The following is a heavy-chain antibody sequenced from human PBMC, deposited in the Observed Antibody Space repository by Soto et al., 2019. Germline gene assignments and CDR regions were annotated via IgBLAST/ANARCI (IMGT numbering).Heavy chain of an antibody. CDR1: GFTFSSYS. CDR3: ARDVSGLNWFDP. Sequence: EVQLVESGGGLVQPGGSLRLSCAASGFTFSSYSMDWVRQAPGKGLEWVSYISSSSSTIYYADSVKGRFTISRDKAKNSLYLQMNSLRDEDTAVYYCARDVSGLNWFDPWGQGTLVTVSS. CDR2: ISSSSSTI. V-gene: IGHV3-48*02. J-gene: IGHJ5*02. D-gene: IGHD5-12*01.